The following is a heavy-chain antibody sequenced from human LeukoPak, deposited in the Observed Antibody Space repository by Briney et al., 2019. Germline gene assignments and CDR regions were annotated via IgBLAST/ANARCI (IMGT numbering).Heavy chain of an antibody. CDR3: ARAGPYYDFWSGYWYAFDN. V-gene: IGHV4-61*02. D-gene: IGHD3-3*01. CDR1: GGSITSGSFH. CDR2: VSPSGST. Sequence: NPSETLSLTCTVSGGSITSGSFHWSWIRQPAGKGLEWIGRVSPSGSTNYNPSLKSRVTISVDTSKNQFSLKLSSVTAADTAVYYCARAGPYYDFWSGYWYAFDNWGQGTMVTVSS. J-gene: IGHJ3*02.